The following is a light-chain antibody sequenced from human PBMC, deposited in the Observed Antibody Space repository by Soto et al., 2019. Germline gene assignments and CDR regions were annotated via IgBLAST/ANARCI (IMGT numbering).Light chain of an antibody. V-gene: IGLV2-14*03. CDR1: SSDIGSYNY. CDR3: SSPRSSSFYV. J-gene: IGLJ1*01. Sequence: QSALTQPASVSGPPGQSITISCTGTSSDIGSYNYVSWYQQHPGQAPKLMIYDVTNRPSGVSNRFSGSKSGNTASLTISGLQAEDEADYYCSSPRSSSFYVFGTGTKLTVL. CDR2: DVT.